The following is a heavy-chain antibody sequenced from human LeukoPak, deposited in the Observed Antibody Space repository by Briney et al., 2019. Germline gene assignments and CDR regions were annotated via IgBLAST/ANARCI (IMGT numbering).Heavy chain of an antibody. Sequence: GGSLRLSCAASGFTFSSYSMNWVRQAPGKGLEWVSSISSSSSYIYYADSVKGRFTISRDNAKNTLYLQMNSLRAEDTAVYYCASALRNAVDYWGQGTLVTVSS. V-gene: IGHV3-21*01. D-gene: IGHD1-1*01. CDR3: ASALRNAVDY. CDR2: ISSSSSYI. J-gene: IGHJ4*02. CDR1: GFTFSSYS.